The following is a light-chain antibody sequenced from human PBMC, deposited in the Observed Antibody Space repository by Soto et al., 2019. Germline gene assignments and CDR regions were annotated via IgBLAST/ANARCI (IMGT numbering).Light chain of an antibody. V-gene: IGKV4-1*01. CDR3: QQYYSTLIT. CDR2: WAS. Sequence: DIALTQSPDSLALSLGERATMNCKSSQSVLYSSYNKSYLAWYQVKPGRPPKLLFSWASTPESGVPDRFSGTGSETDFTLTIRSLQAEDVGVYYCQQYYSTLITFGKWTRLEIK. CDR1: QSVLYSSYNKSY. J-gene: IGKJ5*01.